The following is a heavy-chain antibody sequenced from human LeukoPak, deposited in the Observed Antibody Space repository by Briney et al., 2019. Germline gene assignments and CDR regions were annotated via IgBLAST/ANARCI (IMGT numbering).Heavy chain of an antibody. D-gene: IGHD5-24*01. Sequence: SETLSLTCTVSGGSISSGGYYWSWIRQHPGKGLEWIGYIYYSGSTYYNPSLKSRVTISVDTSKNQFSLKLSSVTVADTAVYYCARTSAVEMATILDYWGQGTLVTVSS. CDR1: GGSISSGGYY. CDR2: IYYSGST. CDR3: ARTSAVEMATILDY. V-gene: IGHV4-31*03. J-gene: IGHJ4*02.